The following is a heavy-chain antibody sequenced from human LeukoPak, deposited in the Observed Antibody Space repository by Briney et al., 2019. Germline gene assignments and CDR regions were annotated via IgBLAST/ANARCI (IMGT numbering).Heavy chain of an antibody. CDR3: ARDPAGMSFPEGIYGMDV. CDR1: GYTFTSYA. D-gene: IGHD3-10*01. V-gene: IGHV7-4-1*02. J-gene: IGHJ6*02. Sequence: ASVKVSCKASGYTFTSYARNWVRQAPGQVLEWMGWLNTNTGNPTYAQGFIGRIVFSLDTPVSTAYLQISSLKAEDTAVYYCARDPAGMSFPEGIYGMDVWGQGTTVTVSS. CDR2: LNTNTGNP.